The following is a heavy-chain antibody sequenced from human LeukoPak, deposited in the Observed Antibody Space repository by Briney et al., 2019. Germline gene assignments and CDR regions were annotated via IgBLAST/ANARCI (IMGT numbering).Heavy chain of an antibody. V-gene: IGHV4-30-2*01. CDR3: ASEYEDAFDI. J-gene: IGHJ3*02. CDR1: GGSISSGGYS. CDR2: IYHSGST. D-gene: IGHD3-3*01. Sequence: SSETLSLTCSVSGGSISSGGYSWSWIRQPPGKGLEWIGYIYHSGSTYYNPSLKSRVTISVDRSKNQFSLKLSSVTAADTAVYYCASEYEDAFDIWGQGTMVTVSS.